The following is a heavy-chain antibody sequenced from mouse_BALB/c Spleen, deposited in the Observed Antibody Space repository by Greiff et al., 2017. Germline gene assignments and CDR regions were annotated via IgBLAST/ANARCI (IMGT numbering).Heavy chain of an antibody. Sequence: VQLKESGPGLVKPSQSLSLTCTVTGYSITSDYAWNWIRQFPGNKLEWMGYISYSGSTSYNPSLKSRISITRDTSKNQFFLQLNSVTTEDTATYYCARRSGYAWFAYWGQGTLVTVSA. V-gene: IGHV3-2*02. CDR1: GYSITSDYA. CDR3: ARRSGYAWFAY. D-gene: IGHD2-2*01. CDR2: ISYSGST. J-gene: IGHJ3*01.